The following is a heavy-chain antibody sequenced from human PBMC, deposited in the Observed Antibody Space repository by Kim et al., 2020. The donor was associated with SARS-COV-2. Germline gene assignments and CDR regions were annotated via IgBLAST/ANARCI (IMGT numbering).Heavy chain of an antibody. V-gene: IGHV4-34*01. Sequence: LKRRVTISVDTSKNPFSLKLSSVTAADTAVYYCARLSMVRGVITFYGMDVWGQGTTVTVSS. CDR3: ARLSMVRGVITFYGMDV. J-gene: IGHJ6*02. D-gene: IGHD3-10*01.